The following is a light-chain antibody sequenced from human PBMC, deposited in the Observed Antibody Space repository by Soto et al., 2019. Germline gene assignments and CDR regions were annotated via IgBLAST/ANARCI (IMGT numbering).Light chain of an antibody. J-gene: IGKJ3*01. V-gene: IGKV1-33*01. CDR2: DAS. CDR1: HDIINH. Sequence: DIPMTQSPSSLSASVGDRVTITCHASHDIINHLNWYQQKPGKAPKLLIYDASNLEIGVPSRFSGSGSGNDFRFTISSLQPEDIATYYCQQYDDFPLFGPGTKVEIK. CDR3: QQYDDFPL.